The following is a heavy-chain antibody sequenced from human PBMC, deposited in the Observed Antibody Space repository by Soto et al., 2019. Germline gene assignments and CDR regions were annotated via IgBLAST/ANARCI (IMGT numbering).Heavy chain of an antibody. CDR2: ISGHNGVT. J-gene: IGHJ4*02. D-gene: IGHD1-7*01. CDR1: GYTFGTYG. CDR3: ARDRQNYGTFDY. Sequence: QVQLVQSGGEVKKPGASVKVSCKAAGYTFGTYGISWVRQAPGHGLEWMGWISGHNGVTNNARKFQDRVTMTTDTSTSTAYMELRSLRSDDTAMYYCARDRQNYGTFDYWGQGTLVIVSS. V-gene: IGHV1-18*01.